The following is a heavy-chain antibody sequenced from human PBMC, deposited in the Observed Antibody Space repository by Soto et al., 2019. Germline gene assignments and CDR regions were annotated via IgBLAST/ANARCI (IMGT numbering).Heavy chain of an antibody. J-gene: IGHJ4*02. CDR2: ISPSGTT. V-gene: IGHV4-34*01. CDR3: ATSLWFGTQPEI. Sequence: LTCAVYGGSSSGYYWSWIRQPPGKGLEWIGEISPSGTTKYIPSLKSRGTIPVDTSRKQFFLKVTSVSAADTAVYYCATSLWFGTQPEIWGPGTLVTVSS. D-gene: IGHD3-10*01. CDR1: GGSSSGYY.